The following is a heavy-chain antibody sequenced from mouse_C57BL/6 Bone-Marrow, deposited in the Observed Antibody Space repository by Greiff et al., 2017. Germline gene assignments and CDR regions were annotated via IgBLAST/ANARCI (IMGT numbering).Heavy chain of an antibody. CDR3: ARGGNSNVDV. D-gene: IGHD2-5*01. V-gene: IGHV1-4*01. J-gene: IGHJ1*03. Sequence: VKLQQSGAELARPGASVKMSCKASGYTFTSYTMHWVKQRPGQGLEWIGYINPSSGYTKYNQKFKDKAILTADKASSTAYMQRSSLTSEDSAVYYCARGGNSNVDVWGTGTTVTGSS. CDR2: INPSSGYT. CDR1: GYTFTSYT.